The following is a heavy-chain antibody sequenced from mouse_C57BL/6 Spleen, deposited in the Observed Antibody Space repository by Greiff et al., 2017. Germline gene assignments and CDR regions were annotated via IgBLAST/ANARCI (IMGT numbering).Heavy chain of an antibody. J-gene: IGHJ1*03. CDR3: TAPPPYGSSDVYFDV. Sequence: VQLQESGAELVRPGASVTLSCKASGYTFTDYEMHWVKQTPVHGLEWIGAIDPETGGTAYNQKFKGKAILTADKSSSTAYMELRSLTSEDSAVYYCTAPPPYGSSDVYFDVGGTGTTVTVSS. V-gene: IGHV1-15*01. D-gene: IGHD1-1*01. CDR2: IDPETGGT. CDR1: GYTFTDYE.